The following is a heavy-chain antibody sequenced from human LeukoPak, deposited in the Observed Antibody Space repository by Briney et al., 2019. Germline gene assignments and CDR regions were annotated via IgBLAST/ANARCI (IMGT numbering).Heavy chain of an antibody. Sequence: GGSLRLSCAASGFTFSSYAMHWVRQAPGKGLEWVAVISYDGSSKYYADSVKGRFTISRDNSKITLYLQMNSLRPEDTAVYFCAREWERSAFDIWGQGTMVTVSS. CDR1: GFTFSSYA. D-gene: IGHD1-26*01. CDR3: AREWERSAFDI. V-gene: IGHV3-30-3*01. CDR2: ISYDGSSK. J-gene: IGHJ3*02.